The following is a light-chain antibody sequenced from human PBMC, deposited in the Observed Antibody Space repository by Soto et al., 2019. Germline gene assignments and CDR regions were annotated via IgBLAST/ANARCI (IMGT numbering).Light chain of an antibody. Sequence: VVLTQSPGTLSFYTGERATLSCRASQSVSSNLAWYQQKPGQAPRLIIHGASRRATDIPDRFSGSGSGADFTLTINTLEPEDFAAYYCQQYGSSPFTFGPGTKVDIK. CDR1: QSVSSN. CDR3: QQYGSSPFT. V-gene: IGKV3-20*01. J-gene: IGKJ3*01. CDR2: GAS.